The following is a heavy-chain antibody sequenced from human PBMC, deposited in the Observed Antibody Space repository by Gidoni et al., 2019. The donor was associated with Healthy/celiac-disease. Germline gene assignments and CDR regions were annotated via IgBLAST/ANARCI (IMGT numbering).Heavy chain of an antibody. CDR3: AELGQWRVKDYYDGMDV. CDR2: VEPSNADT. Sequence: EVQLVQSGAEVKKFGESLRISCTGSGFRFTSYGISWVRQMPGKGLERMGRVEPSNADTDNSPSFQGDVTISADKSSSTAYLQWSRLEASDTAMYYCAELGQWRVKDYYDGMDVWGQGTTVTVSS. CDR1: GFRFTSYG. V-gene: IGHV5-10-1*03. D-gene: IGHD6-19*01. J-gene: IGHJ6*02.